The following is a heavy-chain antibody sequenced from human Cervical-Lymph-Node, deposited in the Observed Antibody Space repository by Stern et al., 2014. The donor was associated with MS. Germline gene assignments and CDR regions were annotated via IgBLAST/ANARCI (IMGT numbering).Heavy chain of an antibody. J-gene: IGHJ4*02. CDR1: GVSISSGGYY. V-gene: IGHV4-31*03. D-gene: IGHD3-22*01. Sequence: VQLEESGPGLVKPSQTLSLTCTVSGVSISSGGYYWSWIRQHPGKGLEWIGYIYYSGSTYYHPSLKSRVTISADTTKNQFSLKMSSVTAADTAVYYCASGGPNYDSSGYYYFDYWGQGTLVTVSS. CDR2: IYYSGST. CDR3: ASGGPNYDSSGYYYFDY.